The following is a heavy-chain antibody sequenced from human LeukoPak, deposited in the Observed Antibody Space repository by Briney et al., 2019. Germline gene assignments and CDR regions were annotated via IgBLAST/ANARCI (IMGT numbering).Heavy chain of an antibody. D-gene: IGHD5-12*01. V-gene: IGHV3-7*01. J-gene: IGHJ4*02. CDR3: ASDGYDGHLFVFHY. CDR2: IKQDGSEK. CDR1: GFTFSSNW. Sequence: PGGSLRLSCAASGFTFSSNWMSWVRQPPGQGQGRVAKIKQDGSEKYYVDSMKGRFTISRDNAKNSLYLQMNSLRAEDTAVYYCASDGYDGHLFVFHYWGQGTLVTVSS.